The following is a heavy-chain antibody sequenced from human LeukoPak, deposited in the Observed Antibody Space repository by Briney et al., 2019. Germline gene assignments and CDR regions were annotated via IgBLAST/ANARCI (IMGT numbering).Heavy chain of an antibody. CDR1: GFIFKDFW. J-gene: IGHJ4*02. CDR3: AKEDYGSGSYRY. Sequence: GGSLRLSCAASGFIFKDFWMIWVRQAPGKGLEWVSAIIGSGGSTYYADSVKGRFTISRDNSKNTLYLQMNSLRAEDTAVYYCAKEDYGSGSYRYWGQGTLVTVSS. CDR2: IIGSGGST. V-gene: IGHV3-23*01. D-gene: IGHD3-10*01.